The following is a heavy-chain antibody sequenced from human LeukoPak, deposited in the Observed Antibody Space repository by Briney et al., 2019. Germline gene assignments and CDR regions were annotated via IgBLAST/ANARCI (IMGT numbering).Heavy chain of an antibody. Sequence: GSLRLSCAASGFTFSNYGMSWVRQAPGKGLKWVSSTSGSGGSTDYADSVKGRFTISRDNSKNTLYLQMNSLRAEDTAIYYCAKDLGFVFTSMATDYWGLGTLVTVSS. CDR2: TSGSGGST. D-gene: IGHD1-1*01. J-gene: IGHJ4*02. CDR3: AKDLGFVFTSMATDY. V-gene: IGHV3-23*01. CDR1: GFTFSNYG.